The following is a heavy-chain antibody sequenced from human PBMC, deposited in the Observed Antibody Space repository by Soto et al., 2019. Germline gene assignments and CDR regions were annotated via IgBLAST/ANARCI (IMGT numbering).Heavy chain of an antibody. CDR1: GFSFDDYG. J-gene: IGHJ4*02. CDR2: INWNGGTT. D-gene: IGHD2-21*01. Sequence: EVQLVESGGGVVRPGGSVRLSCVVSGFSFDDYGMSWVRQAPGKGLEWVAGINWNGGTTGYGDSVKGRFTISRDNAKNSLSLQMNSLRVDDTALYYCARGGALWVPLDNWGQGILVTVSS. V-gene: IGHV3-20*04. CDR3: ARGGALWVPLDN.